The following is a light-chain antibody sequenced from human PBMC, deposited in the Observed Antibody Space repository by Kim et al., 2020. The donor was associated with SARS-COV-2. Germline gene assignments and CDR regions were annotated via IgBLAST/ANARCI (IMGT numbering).Light chain of an antibody. J-gene: IGKJ4*01. CDR1: QSVSSY. CDR2: DAS. CDR3: QQRSNWPPL. V-gene: IGKV3-11*01. Sequence: EIVLTQSPATLSLSPGERATLSCRASQSVSSYLAWYQQKPGQAPRLLIYDASNRATGIPARFSGSGSGTDFTLTNSSLEPEDFAVYYCQQRSNWPPLFGGGTKVDIK.